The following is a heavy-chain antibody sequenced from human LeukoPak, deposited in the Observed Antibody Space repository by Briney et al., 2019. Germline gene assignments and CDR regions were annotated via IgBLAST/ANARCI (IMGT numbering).Heavy chain of an antibody. Sequence: PGGSLRFSCAASGFTFSSYAMSWVRQAPGKGLEWVSAISGSGGTTYYADSVKGRFTISRDNSKNTLYLQMNSLRAEDTAVYYCASRLGATGTPEYWGQGTLVTVSS. D-gene: IGHD1-26*01. J-gene: IGHJ4*02. CDR3: ASRLGATGTPEY. V-gene: IGHV3-23*01. CDR1: GFTFSSYA. CDR2: ISGSGGTT.